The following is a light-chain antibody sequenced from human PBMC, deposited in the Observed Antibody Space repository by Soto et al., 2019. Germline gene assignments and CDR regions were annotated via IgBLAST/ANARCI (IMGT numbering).Light chain of an antibody. CDR2: EVS. J-gene: IGLJ3*02. V-gene: IGLV2-14*01. CDR3: SSYTISSTLWV. CDR1: SRDVGGYNY. Sequence: QSALTQPASVSGSPGQSITISCTGTSRDVGGYNYVSWYQQHPGKAPKLMIYEVSNRPSGVSNRFSGSKSGNTASLTISGLQAEDEADYYCSSYTISSTLWVFGGGTKVTV.